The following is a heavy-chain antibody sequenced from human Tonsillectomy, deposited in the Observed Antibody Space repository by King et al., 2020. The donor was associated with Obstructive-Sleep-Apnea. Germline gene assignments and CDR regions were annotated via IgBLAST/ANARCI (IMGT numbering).Heavy chain of an antibody. CDR2: IRQDESQK. CDR3: AGDRSYETTGYYYDVFDM. V-gene: IGHV3-7*03. CDR1: GFTFGSYW. J-gene: IGHJ3*02. D-gene: IGHD3-22*01. Sequence: EVQLVESGGGLVQPGGSLRLSCAASGFTFGSYWMTWVRQAPGRGLEWVANIRQDESQKYYVDSVKGRFTISRDNAKNSLYLQMNSLRADDTAVYYCAGDRSYETTGYYYDVFDMWGQGTMVTVSS.